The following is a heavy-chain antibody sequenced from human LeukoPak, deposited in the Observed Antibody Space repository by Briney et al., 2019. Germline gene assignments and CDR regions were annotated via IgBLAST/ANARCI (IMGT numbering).Heavy chain of an antibody. D-gene: IGHD3-10*01. J-gene: IGHJ6*02. CDR1: GFTFSSYS. V-gene: IGHV3-21*01. CDR3: ARDLVVRGVNPGYYYYGMDV. Sequence: GGSLRLSCAASGFTFSSYSMNWVRQAPGKGLEWVSSISSSSSYIYYADSVKGRFTISRDSAKNSLYLQMNSLRAEDTAVYYCARDLVVRGVNPGYYYYGMDVWGQGTTVTVSS. CDR2: ISSSSSYI.